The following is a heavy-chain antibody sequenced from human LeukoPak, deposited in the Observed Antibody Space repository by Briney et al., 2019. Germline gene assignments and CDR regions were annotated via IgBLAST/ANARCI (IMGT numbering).Heavy chain of an antibody. Sequence: SQTLSLTCPVSGGSISSGSYYWSWLRQPAGKGLEWIGRIYTSRSTNYNPSLKSRVTISVDTSKNQFSLTLSSVTAADTAVYYCARSYYYGSGSYPGKFDPWGQGTLVTVS. CDR1: GGSISSGSYY. J-gene: IGHJ5*02. CDR2: IYTSRST. D-gene: IGHD3-10*01. V-gene: IGHV4-61*02. CDR3: ARSYYYGSGSYPGKFDP.